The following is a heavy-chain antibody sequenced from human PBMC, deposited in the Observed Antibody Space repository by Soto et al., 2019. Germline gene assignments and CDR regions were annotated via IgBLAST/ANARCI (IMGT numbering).Heavy chain of an antibody. CDR2: IYHSGST. Sequence: PSETLSLTCTVSGGSISTYYWTWIRQPPGKGLEWIGFIYHSGSTNYSPSLKGRVTISLDTSKNQFSLKLNSVTSADTAVYFCARRVAAAPMYAFDIWGQGTMVTVS. V-gene: IGHV4-59*01. D-gene: IGHD6-13*01. CDR3: ARRVAAAPMYAFDI. J-gene: IGHJ3*02. CDR1: GGSISTYY.